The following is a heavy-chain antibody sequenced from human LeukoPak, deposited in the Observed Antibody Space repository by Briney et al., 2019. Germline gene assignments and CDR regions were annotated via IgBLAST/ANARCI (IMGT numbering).Heavy chain of an antibody. J-gene: IGHJ4*02. V-gene: IGHV4-59*01. CDR3: ARYGLAYTYDF. D-gene: IGHD3-16*01. Sequence: RASETLSLTCTVSGGSISSYYWSWIRQPPGKGLEWIGYIYYGGSTNYNPSLKSRVTMSVDTSKNQFSLKLSSVTAADTAVYYCARYGLAYTYDFWGQGTLVTVSS. CDR1: GGSISSYY. CDR2: IYYGGST.